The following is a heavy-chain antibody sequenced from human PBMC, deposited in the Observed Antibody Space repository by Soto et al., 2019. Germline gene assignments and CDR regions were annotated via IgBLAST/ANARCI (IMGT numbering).Heavy chain of an antibody. D-gene: IGHD3-10*01. CDR2: ISPSGTT. CDR3: ATSLWFGTQPEI. V-gene: IGHV4-34*01. CDR1: GGSFSDNY. J-gene: IGHJ4*02. Sequence: SETLSLSCAVSGGSFSDNYWTWFRQPPNKGLEWIGEISPSGTTKYIPSLWSRATFSVDTSKNQFSLKVTSVTAADTAVYYCATSLWFGTQPEIWGRGTLVTVSS.